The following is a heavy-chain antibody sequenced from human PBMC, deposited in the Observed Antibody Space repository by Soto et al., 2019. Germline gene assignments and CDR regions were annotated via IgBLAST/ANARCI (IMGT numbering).Heavy chain of an antibody. D-gene: IGHD3-22*01. J-gene: IGHJ4*02. Sequence: GGSLRLSCAASGFTFSSYAMTWVRQAPGKGLEWVSVISGSGGSTYFADSVKGRFTISRDNSKNTLYLQMSSLRVEDTAVYSSGYYPDYWGQGTLVTAPQ. CDR1: GFTFSSYA. CDR2: ISGSGGST. V-gene: IGHV3-23*01. CDR3: GYYPDY.